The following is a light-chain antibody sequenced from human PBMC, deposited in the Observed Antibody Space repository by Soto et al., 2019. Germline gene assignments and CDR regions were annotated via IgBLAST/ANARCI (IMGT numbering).Light chain of an antibody. Sequence: QSVLTQPPSVSGSPGQSVTISCTGTSSDVGSYNRVSWYQQPPGTAPKLMIYEVSNRPSGVPDRFSGCKSGNTASLTISGLQAEDEADYYCSSYTSSSTVVFGGGTKLTVL. J-gene: IGLJ2*01. CDR2: EVS. CDR3: SSYTSSSTVV. CDR1: SSDVGSYNR. V-gene: IGLV2-18*02.